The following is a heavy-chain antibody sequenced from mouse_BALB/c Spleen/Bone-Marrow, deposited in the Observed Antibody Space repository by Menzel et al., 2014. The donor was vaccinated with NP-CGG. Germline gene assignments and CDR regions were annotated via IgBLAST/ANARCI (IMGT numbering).Heavy chain of an antibody. D-gene: IGHD1-2*01. J-gene: IGHJ3*01. V-gene: IGHV1S29*02. Sequence: VQLQQSGPELVRPGASVKISCKASGYTFTDYNMHWVKQSHGKSLEWIGYIYPYNGGTGYNQKFKSKATLTVDNSSSTAYMELRSLTSEDSAVYYCARDTTAGFAYWGQGTLVTVSA. CDR1: GYTFTDYN. CDR3: ARDTTAGFAY. CDR2: IYPYNGGT.